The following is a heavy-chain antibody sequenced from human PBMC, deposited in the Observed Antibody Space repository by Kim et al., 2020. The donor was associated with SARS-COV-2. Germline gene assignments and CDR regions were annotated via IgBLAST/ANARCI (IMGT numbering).Heavy chain of an antibody. CDR3: AGDYYDSSGYPWYFDL. Sequence: SLKSRVTISVDTSTNQFSLKLSSVTAADTAVYYCAGDYYDSSGYPWYFDLWGRGTLVTVSS. V-gene: IGHV4-34*01. D-gene: IGHD3-22*01. J-gene: IGHJ2*01.